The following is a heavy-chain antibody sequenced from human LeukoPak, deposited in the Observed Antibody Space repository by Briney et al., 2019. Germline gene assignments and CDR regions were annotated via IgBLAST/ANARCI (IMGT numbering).Heavy chain of an antibody. V-gene: IGHV1-2*02. D-gene: IGHD3-22*01. Sequence: ASVKVSCKASGYTFTGYYMHWVRQAPGQGLEWMGWINPNSGGTNYAQKFQGRVTMTRDTSISTAYMELSGLRSDDTAVYYCARARDSSGYYYSYWGQGTLVTVSS. CDR2: INPNSGGT. CDR1: GYTFTGYY. J-gene: IGHJ4*02. CDR3: ARARDSSGYYYSY.